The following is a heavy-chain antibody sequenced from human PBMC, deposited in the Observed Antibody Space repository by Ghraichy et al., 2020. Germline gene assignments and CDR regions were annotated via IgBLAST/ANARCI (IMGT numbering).Heavy chain of an antibody. CDR1: GFTFSNYV. J-gene: IGHJ3*02. V-gene: IGHV3-23*01. CDR3: ARDQQHFGKYVDDFDI. D-gene: IGHD1/OR15-1a*01. CDR2: ITGGSGDGT. Sequence: GGSLRLSCAASGFTFSNYVMSWVRQAPGKGLEWVSVITGGSGDGTFYADSVKGRFTISRDNSKNTLYLQMNSLRAEDTAVYYCARDQQHFGKYVDDFDIWGQGTMVTVSP.